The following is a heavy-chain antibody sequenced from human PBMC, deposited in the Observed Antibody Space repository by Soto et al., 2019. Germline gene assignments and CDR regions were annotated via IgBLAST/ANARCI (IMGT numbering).Heavy chain of an antibody. Sequence: LQLQESGPGLVKPSETLSLTCTVSDGSISSSTFYWGWIRKPPGKGLEWIGSIYYSGSTYYNPSLKSRVTISVDTSKNQFSLKLSSVTAADTAVYYCARSLLTMVPEADWGQGTLVTVSS. CDR2: IYYSGST. CDR3: ARSLLTMVPEAD. CDR1: DGSISSSTFY. D-gene: IGHD3-10*01. V-gene: IGHV4-39*01. J-gene: IGHJ4*02.